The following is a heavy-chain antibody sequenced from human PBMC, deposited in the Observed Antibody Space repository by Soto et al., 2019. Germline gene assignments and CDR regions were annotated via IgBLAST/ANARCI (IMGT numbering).Heavy chain of an antibody. J-gene: IGHJ4*02. CDR2: ITDDGSTT. CDR1: GFIFSMYW. CDR3: TRGHRPASIGTGAF. Sequence: PGGSLRLSCETSGFIFSMYWMHWVRQVPGKGPQWVARITDDGSTTYYAASVEGRFTISRDNAKNALYLPMTSLRADDTAVYYCTRGHRPASIGTGAFWGQGTLVTVSS. D-gene: IGHD3-10*01. V-gene: IGHV3-74*01.